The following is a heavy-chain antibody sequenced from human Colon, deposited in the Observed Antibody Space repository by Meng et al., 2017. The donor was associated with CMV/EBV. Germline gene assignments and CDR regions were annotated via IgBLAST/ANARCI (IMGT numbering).Heavy chain of an antibody. V-gene: IGHV3-7*01. Sequence: ESLKISCVASGFTFSNYWMSWVRQAPGKGPEWVANIREDGNKKYYVASLKGRFTISRDNAKNSLYLQVDSLRAEDTAVYYCARSRNALVPYYDIPSLWGQGTTVTVSS. CDR3: ARSRNALVPYYDIPSL. CDR1: GFTFSNYW. D-gene: IGHD3-9*01. CDR2: IREDGNKK. J-gene: IGHJ6*02.